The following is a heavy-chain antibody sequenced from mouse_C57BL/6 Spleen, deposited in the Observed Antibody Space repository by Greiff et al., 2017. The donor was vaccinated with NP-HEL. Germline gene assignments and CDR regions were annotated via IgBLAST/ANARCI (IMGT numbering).Heavy chain of an antibody. D-gene: IGHD2-2*01. J-gene: IGHJ4*01. V-gene: IGHV7-1*01. CDR3: ARDAEVTDYAMDY. Sequence: EVMLVESGGGLVQSGRSLRLSCATSGFTFSDFYMEWVRQAPGKGLEWIAASRNKANDYTTEYSASVKGRFIVSRDTSQSILYLQMNALRAEDTAIYYCARDAEVTDYAMDYWGQGTSVTVSS. CDR2: SRNKANDYTT. CDR1: GFTFSDFY.